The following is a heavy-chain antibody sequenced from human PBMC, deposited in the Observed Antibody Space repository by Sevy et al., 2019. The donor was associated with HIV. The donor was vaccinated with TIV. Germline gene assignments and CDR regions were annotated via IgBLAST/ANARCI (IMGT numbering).Heavy chain of an antibody. D-gene: IGHD3-22*01. CDR3: ASTDYYDSDGYYLYAFDI. CDR2: IIPISATA. Sequence: GPSVKVSCKAFGGTFSSYAISWVRQAPGQGLEWMGGIIPISATANYAQKFQGRVTITADESTSTAYMEMSGLRSEDTAVYYCASTDYYDSDGYYLYAFDIWGQGTMVTVSS. V-gene: IGHV1-69*13. J-gene: IGHJ3*02. CDR1: GGTFSSYA.